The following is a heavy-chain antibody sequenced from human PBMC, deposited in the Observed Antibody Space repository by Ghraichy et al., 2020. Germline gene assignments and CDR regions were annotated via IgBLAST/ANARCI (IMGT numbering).Heavy chain of an antibody. CDR2: ISAYNGNT. J-gene: IGHJ4*02. V-gene: IGHV1-18*01. CDR3: ALRFLEWLSPAFFSS. D-gene: IGHD3-3*01. CDR1: GYTFTSYG. Sequence: ASVKVSCKASGYTFTSYGISWVRQAPGQGLEWMGWISAYNGNTNYAQKLQGRVTMTTDTSTSTAYMELRSLRSDDTAVYYCALRFLEWLSPAFFSSWGQGTLVTVSS.